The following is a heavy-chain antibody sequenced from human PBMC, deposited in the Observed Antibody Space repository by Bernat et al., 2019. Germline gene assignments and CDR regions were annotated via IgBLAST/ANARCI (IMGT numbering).Heavy chain of an antibody. D-gene: IGHD3-9*01. CDR2: IWYDGSNK. Sequence: QVQLVESGGGVVQPGRSLRLSCAASGFTFSSYGMHRVRQAPGKGPEWVAVIWYDGSNKYYEDSVKGRFTISRDNSKNTLYLQMNSLRAEDTAVYYCASPNYDILTGRGAFDIWGQGTMVTVSS. CDR3: ASPNYDILTGRGAFDI. V-gene: IGHV3-33*01. CDR1: GFTFSSYG. J-gene: IGHJ3*02.